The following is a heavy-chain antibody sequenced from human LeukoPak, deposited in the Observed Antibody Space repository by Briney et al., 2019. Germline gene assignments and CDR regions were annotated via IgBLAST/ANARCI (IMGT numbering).Heavy chain of an antibody. V-gene: IGHV4-39*07. CDR2: IYYSGTT. CDR1: GGSISSSSYY. J-gene: IGHJ3*02. Sequence: SEPLSLTCTVSGGSISSSSYYWRWIRQPPGKGLEWIGSIYYSGTTYYNPSLKSRVTISVDTSKNQFSLKLSSVTAADTDVYYCARDEDGFDIWRQGTMVTVSS. CDR3: ARDEDGFDI.